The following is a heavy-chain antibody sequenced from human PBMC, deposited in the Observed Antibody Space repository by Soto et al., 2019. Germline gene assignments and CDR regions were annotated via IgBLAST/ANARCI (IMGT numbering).Heavy chain of an antibody. CDR1: GFTFSNAW. D-gene: IGHD3-16*02. CDR3: TTPIWGSYRYDY. V-gene: IGHV3-15*01. Sequence: GGSLRLSCAASGFTFSNAWMSWVRQAPGKGLEWVGRIKSKTDGGTTDYAAPVKGRITISRDDSKNTLYLQMNSLKTEDTAVYYCTTPIWGSYRYDYWGQGTLVTVSS. J-gene: IGHJ4*02. CDR2: IKSKTDGGTT.